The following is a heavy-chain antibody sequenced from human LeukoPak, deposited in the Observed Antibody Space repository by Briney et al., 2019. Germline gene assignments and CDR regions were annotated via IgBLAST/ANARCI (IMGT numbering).Heavy chain of an antibody. CDR1: GGTFSSYA. J-gene: IGHJ3*02. Sequence: WASVKVSCKASGGTFSSYAISWVRQAPGQGLEWMGGIIPIFGTANYAQKFQGRVTITADESTSTAYMELSSLRSEDTAVYYCARDRTNWLLKHAFDIWGQGTMVTVSS. CDR3: ARDRTNWLLKHAFDI. D-gene: IGHD3-22*01. CDR2: IIPIFGTA. V-gene: IGHV1-69*13.